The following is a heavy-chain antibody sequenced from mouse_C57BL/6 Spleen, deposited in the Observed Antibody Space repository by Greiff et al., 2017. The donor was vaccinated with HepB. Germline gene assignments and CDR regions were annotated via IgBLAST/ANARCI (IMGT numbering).Heavy chain of an antibody. CDR2: ISSGGSYT. J-gene: IGHJ2*01. CDR1: GFTFSSYG. V-gene: IGHV5-6*01. CDR3: ARPGLRRENYFDD. Sequence: DVQLVESGGDLVKPGGSLKLSCAASGFTFSSYGMSWVRQTPDKRLEWVATISSGGSYTYYPDSVKGRFTISRDNAKNTLYLQMSSLKSEDTAMYYCARPGLRRENYFDDWGQGTTLTVSS. D-gene: IGHD2-4*01.